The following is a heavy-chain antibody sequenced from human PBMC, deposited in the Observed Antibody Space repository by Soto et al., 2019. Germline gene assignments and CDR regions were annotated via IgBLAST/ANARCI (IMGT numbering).Heavy chain of an antibody. J-gene: IGHJ4*02. Sequence: PGGSLRLSCAASGFTFSSYSMNWVRQAPGKGLEWVSSISSSSSYIYYADSVKGRFTISRDNAKNSLYLQMNSLRAEDTAVYYCARDDCSGGSCYLDYWGQGTLVTVSS. CDR3: ARDDCSGGSCYLDY. D-gene: IGHD2-15*01. CDR1: GFTFSSYS. CDR2: ISSSSSYI. V-gene: IGHV3-21*01.